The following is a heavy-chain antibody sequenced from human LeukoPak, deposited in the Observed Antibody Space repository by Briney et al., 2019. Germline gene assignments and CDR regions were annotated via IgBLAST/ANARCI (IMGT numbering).Heavy chain of an antibody. Sequence: GSLRLSCAASGFTFSSYAMSWVRQAPGKGLEWVSAISGSGGSTYYADSVKGRFTISRDNSKNTLYLQMNSLRAEDTAVYYCAKARVRGVIITSFDYWGQGTLVTVSS. V-gene: IGHV3-23*01. J-gene: IGHJ4*02. CDR3: AKARVRGVIITSFDY. CDR1: GFTFSSYA. D-gene: IGHD3-10*01. CDR2: ISGSGGST.